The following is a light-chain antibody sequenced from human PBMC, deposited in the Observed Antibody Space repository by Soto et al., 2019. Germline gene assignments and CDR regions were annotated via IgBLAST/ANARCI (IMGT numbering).Light chain of an antibody. Sequence: DILMTQSPATVSVSLGDSVSLSCRANESIANNLAWYQQKPGQPPRLLIYSASTRAPGIPARVSGGGSGTQFSFTISSLQSEDFALYYCHQYNEWPRGTFGPGTKVEV. CDR3: HQYNEWPRGT. V-gene: IGKV3D-15*01. CDR2: SAS. J-gene: IGKJ1*01. CDR1: ESIANN.